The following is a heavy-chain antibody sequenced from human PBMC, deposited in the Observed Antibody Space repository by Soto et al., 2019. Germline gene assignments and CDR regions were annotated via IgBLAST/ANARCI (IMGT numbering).Heavy chain of an antibody. J-gene: IGHJ6*03. V-gene: IGHV3-30*18. CDR2: ISYDGSNK. CDR3: AKKKGYCNGGSCYYMDV. Sequence: GGSLRLSCAASGFTFSNYGMHWVSQAPGKGLEWVAGISYDGSNKFYADSVKGRFTISRDNSKDILYLQMNSLGAEDTALYYCAKKKGYCNGGSCYYMDVWGKGTTVTVSS. D-gene: IGHD2-15*01. CDR1: GFTFSNYG.